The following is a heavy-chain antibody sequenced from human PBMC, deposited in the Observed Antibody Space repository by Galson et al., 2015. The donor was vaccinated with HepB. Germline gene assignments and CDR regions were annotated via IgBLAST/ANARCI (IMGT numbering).Heavy chain of an antibody. CDR3: ARDLFEYYDSSGHPPE. V-gene: IGHV3-33*01. J-gene: IGHJ4*02. CDR2: IWYDGSNK. Sequence: SLRLSCAASGFTFSSYGMHWVRQAPGKGLEWVAVIWYDGSNKYYADSVKGRFTISRDNSKNTLYLQMNSLRAEDTAVYYCARDLFEYYDSSGHPPEWGQGTLVTVSS. D-gene: IGHD3-22*01. CDR1: GFTFSSYG.